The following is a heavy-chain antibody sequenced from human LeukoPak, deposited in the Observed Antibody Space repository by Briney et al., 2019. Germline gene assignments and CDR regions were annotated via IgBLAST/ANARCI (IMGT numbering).Heavy chain of an antibody. CDR2: ISGSGGST. CDR3: AKDPPQHQAGIGDYFDY. D-gene: IGHD6-19*01. CDR1: GFTFSSYA. Sequence: GGSLRLSCAASGFTFSSYAMSWVRQAPGKGLEWVSAISGSGGSTYYADSVKGRFTISRDNSKNTPYLQMNSLRAEDTAVYYCAKDPPQHQAGIGDYFDYWGQGTLVTVSS. J-gene: IGHJ4*02. V-gene: IGHV3-23*01.